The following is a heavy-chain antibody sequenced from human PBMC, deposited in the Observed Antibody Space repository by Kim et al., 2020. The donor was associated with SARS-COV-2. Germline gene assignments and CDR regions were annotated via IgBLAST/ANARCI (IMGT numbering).Heavy chain of an antibody. V-gene: IGHV3-30*18. CDR2: ISYDGSNK. J-gene: IGHJ4*02. D-gene: IGHD6-13*01. CDR1: GFTFSSYG. CDR3: AKLAAAGPLDY. Sequence: GGSLRLSCAASGFTFSSYGMHWVRQAPGKGLEWVAVISYDGSNKYYADSVKGRFTISRDNSKNTLYLQMNSLRAEDTAVYYCAKLAAAGPLDYWGQGTLVTVSS.